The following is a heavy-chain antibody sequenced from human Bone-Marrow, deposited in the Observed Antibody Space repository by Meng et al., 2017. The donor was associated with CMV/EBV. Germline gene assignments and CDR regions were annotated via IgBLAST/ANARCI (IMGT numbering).Heavy chain of an antibody. CDR3: ARGSEDIVVVPAAIRPYYYYGMDV. D-gene: IGHD2-2*02. J-gene: IGHJ6*02. Sequence: ISWVRQAPGQGLEWMGGIIPIFGTANYAQKFQGRVTITTDESTSTAYMELSSLRSEDTAVYYCARGSEDIVVVPAAIRPYYYYGMDVWGQGTTVTVSS. V-gene: IGHV1-69*05. CDR2: IIPIFGTA.